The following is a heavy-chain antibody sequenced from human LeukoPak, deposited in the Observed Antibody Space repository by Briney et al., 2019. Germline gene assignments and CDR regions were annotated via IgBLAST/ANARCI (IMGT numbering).Heavy chain of an antibody. CDR3: ARATTGIAVAGGFFDP. CDR2: ISSSGSTI. Sequence: SGGSLRVSCAASGFTFSDYYMSWIRQAPGKGLEWVSYISSSGSTIYYADSVKGRFTISRDNAKNSLYLQMNSLRAEDTAVYYCARATTGIAVAGGFFDPWGQGTLVTVSS. V-gene: IGHV3-11*01. CDR1: GFTFSDYY. D-gene: IGHD6-19*01. J-gene: IGHJ5*02.